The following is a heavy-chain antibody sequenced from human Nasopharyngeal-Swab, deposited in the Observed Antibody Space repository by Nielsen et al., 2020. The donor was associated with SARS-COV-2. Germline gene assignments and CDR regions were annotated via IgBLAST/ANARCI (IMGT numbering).Heavy chain of an antibody. Sequence: RQAPGKGLAWIGSIYYSGSTYYNPSLKSRVTISVDTSKNQFSLKLSSVTAADTAVYYCARLGYGDSNWFDPWGQGTLVTVSS. CDR2: IYYSGST. J-gene: IGHJ5*02. V-gene: IGHV4-39*01. D-gene: IGHD4-17*01. CDR3: ARLGYGDSNWFDP.